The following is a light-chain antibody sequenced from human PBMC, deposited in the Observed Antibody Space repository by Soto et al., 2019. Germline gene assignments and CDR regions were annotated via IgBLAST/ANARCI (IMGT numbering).Light chain of an antibody. CDR3: SSYTSSSTHYV. CDR2: EVS. CDR1: SGDVGGYNY. Sequence: QSALTQPASVSGSPGQSSTISCTGTSGDVGGYNYVSWYQQHPGKAPKLMIYEVSNRPSGVSNRFSGSKSGNTASLTISGLQAEDEADYYCSSYTSSSTHYVFGTGTKVTVL. V-gene: IGLV2-14*01. J-gene: IGLJ1*01.